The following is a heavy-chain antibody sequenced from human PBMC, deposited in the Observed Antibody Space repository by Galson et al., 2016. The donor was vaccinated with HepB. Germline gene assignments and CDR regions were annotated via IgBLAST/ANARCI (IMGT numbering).Heavy chain of an antibody. V-gene: IGHV3-30*19. J-gene: IGHJ4*02. CDR2: ISYDGGDK. CDR1: GFTFSRYG. CDR3: AKLDCGRDCPRDD. D-gene: IGHD2-21*02. Sequence: SLRLSCAASGFTFSRYGTHWVRQAPGKGLEWVAVISYDGGDKHYADSVKGRFTVSRDNSKNTLFLQMNSLRVEDTAVYYCAKLDCGRDCPRDDWGQGTLVTVSS.